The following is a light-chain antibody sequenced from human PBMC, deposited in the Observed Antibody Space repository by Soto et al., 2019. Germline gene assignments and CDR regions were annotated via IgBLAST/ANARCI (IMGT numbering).Light chain of an antibody. Sequence: DIVVTQSPDTLSLSPGERVTISCRASQSLSSSYFGWYQHRHGQAPRHIIDNTSNRATDIPDRFSGSGSGTDFTLTISRLEPEDVAVYYCHQYSSAPAWTFGQGTKVEIK. CDR3: HQYSSAPAWT. V-gene: IGKV3-20*01. CDR1: QSLSSSY. CDR2: NTS. J-gene: IGKJ1*01.